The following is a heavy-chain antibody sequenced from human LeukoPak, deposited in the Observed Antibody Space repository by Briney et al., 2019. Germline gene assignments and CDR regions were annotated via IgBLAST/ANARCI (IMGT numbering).Heavy chain of an antibody. CDR2: ISYDGSNK. CDR1: GFTFSSYA. J-gene: IGHJ4*02. D-gene: IGHD4-17*01. Sequence: PGRSLRLSCAASGFTFSSYAMHWVRQAPGKGLEWVAVISYDGSNKYYADSVKGRFTISRDNSKNTLYLQMNSLRAEDTAVYYCASETYRNWGQGTLVTVSS. CDR3: ASETYRN. V-gene: IGHV3-30*14.